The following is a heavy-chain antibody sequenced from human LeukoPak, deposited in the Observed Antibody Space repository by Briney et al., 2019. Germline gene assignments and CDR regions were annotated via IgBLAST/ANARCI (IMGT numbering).Heavy chain of an antibody. D-gene: IGHD2-2*01. CDR2: INPNSGGT. V-gene: IGHV1-2*02. Sequence: GASVKVPCKASGYTFTGYYMHWVRQAPGQGLEWMGWINPNSGGTNYAQKFQGRVTRTRDKAISTPYMELSRPRSADTAVYYCARVVVVPAAHFDYWGQGTLVTVSS. J-gene: IGHJ4*02. CDR3: ARVVVVPAAHFDY. CDR1: GYTFTGYY.